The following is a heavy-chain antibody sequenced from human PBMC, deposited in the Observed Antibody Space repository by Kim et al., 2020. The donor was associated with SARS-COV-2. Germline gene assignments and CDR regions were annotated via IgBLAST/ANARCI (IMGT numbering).Heavy chain of an antibody. V-gene: IGHV1-69*04. CDR2: IIPILGIA. Sequence: SVKVSCKASGGTFSSYTISWVRQAPGQGLEWMGRIIPILGIANYAQKFQGRVTITADKSTSTAYMELSSLRSEDTAVYYCAREDMVRGHNWFDPWGQGTLVTVSS. CDR1: GGTFSSYT. CDR3: AREDMVRGHNWFDP. J-gene: IGHJ5*02. D-gene: IGHD3-10*01.